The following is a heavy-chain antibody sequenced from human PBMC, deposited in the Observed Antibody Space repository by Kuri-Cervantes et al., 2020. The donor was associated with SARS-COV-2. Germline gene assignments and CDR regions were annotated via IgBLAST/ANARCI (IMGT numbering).Heavy chain of an antibody. J-gene: IGHJ4*02. CDR2: IYYSGST. CDR1: GGSIISSSYY. V-gene: IGHV4-39*01. D-gene: IGHD2-2*02. CDR3: ARLGVVPAAIQIDY. Sequence: SETLSLTCTVSGGSIISSSYYWGWIRQPPGKGLEWIGSIYYSGSTYYNPSLKSRVTISVDTSKNQFSLKLSSVTAADTAVYYCARLGVVPAAIQIDYWGQGTLVTVSS.